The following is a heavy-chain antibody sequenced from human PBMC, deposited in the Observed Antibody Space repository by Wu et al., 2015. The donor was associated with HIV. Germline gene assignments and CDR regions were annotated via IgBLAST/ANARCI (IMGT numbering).Heavy chain of an antibody. CDR1: GGTFSSYA. V-gene: IGHV1-69*13. J-gene: IGHJ1*01. CDR3: ARGIGYSGXYYFAEYFQH. Sequence: QVQLVQSGAEVKKPGSSVKVSCKASGGTFSSYAISWVRQAPGQGLEWMGRIIPIFGTANYAQKFQGRVTITADESTSTAYMELSSLRSDDTATYYCARGIGYSGXYYFAEYFQHWGQGTLVTVSS. D-gene: IGHD1-26*01. CDR2: IIPIFGTA.